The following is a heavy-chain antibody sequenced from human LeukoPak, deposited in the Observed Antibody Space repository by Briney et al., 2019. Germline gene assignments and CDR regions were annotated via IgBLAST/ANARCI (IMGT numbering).Heavy chain of an antibody. Sequence: SETLSLTCTVSGGSISSGSYYWSWIRQPAGKGLEWIRRIYTSGSTNYNPSLKSRVTISVDTSKNQFSLKLNSVTAADTAVYYCARYDNNKYFDYWGQGTLVTVSS. V-gene: IGHV4-61*02. CDR2: IYTSGST. CDR3: ARYDNNKYFDY. D-gene: IGHD3-9*01. CDR1: GGSISSGSYY. J-gene: IGHJ4*02.